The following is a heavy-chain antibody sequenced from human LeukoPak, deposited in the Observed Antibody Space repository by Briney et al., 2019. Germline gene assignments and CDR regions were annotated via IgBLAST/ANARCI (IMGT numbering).Heavy chain of an antibody. CDR2: INPSGVST. CDR3: ARDRGYCSGGSCYALPPAFDY. Sequence: GASVKVSCKASGYTFTSYYMHWVRQAPGQGLEWMGIINPSGVSTSYAQKFQGRVTMTRDTSTSTVYMELSSLRSEDTAVYYCARDRGYCSGGSCYALPPAFDYWGQGTLVTVSS. J-gene: IGHJ4*02. V-gene: IGHV1-46*01. CDR1: GYTFTSYY. D-gene: IGHD2-15*01.